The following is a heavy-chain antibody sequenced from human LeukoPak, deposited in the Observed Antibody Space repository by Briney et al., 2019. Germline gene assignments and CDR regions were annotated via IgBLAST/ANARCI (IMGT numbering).Heavy chain of an antibody. Sequence: GRSPRLSCAASGFTFSRYAVHWVRQAPGKGLEWVAIISYDGSSKYYADSVKGRFTISRDNSKNTLYLQMNSLRAEDTALYYCARSYSSSWYDSYFQHWGQGTLVIVSS. J-gene: IGHJ1*01. CDR1: GFTFSRYA. V-gene: IGHV3-30*04. CDR3: ARSYSSSWYDSYFQH. CDR2: ISYDGSSK. D-gene: IGHD6-13*01.